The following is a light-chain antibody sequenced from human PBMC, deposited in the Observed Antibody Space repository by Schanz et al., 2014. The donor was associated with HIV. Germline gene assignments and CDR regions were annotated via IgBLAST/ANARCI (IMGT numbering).Light chain of an antibody. CDR2: KAS. V-gene: IGKV1-5*03. CDR1: QSIGNS. CDR3: HQYESSSWT. J-gene: IGKJ1*01. Sequence: IQMTQSPSTLSASVGDRVTLTCRASQSIGNSLAWYQQKPGRAPKLLIYKASILKGGVPSRFSGSGSGTEFTLTISSLRPDDFGTYFCHQYESSSWTFGQGTKVEIQ.